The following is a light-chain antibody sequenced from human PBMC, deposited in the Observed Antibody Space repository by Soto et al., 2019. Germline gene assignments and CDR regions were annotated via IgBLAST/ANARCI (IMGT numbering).Light chain of an antibody. J-gene: IGKJ1*01. CDR2: AAS. Sequence: DIQMTQSPSSLSASVGDTVTITCRASQDINIYLAWFQQRPGRAPRSLISAASTLQSGVPSKFSGSGSGTDFTLTISCLQSEDFATYYCQQYYSYPRTFGQGTKVDIK. CDR1: QDINIY. V-gene: IGKV1-16*02. CDR3: QQYYSYPRT.